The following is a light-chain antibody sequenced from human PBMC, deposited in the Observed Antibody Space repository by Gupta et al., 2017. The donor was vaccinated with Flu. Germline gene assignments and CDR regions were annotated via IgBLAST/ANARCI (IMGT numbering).Light chain of an antibody. CDR3: LQIYTSPRT. Sequence: PSSLSASVGDRVTITCRASQSIDTYLNWYQHKPGKAPKLLIYAASNLQGGVPSRCSGSGSGTEFTLTVTSLHPEDFATYYCLQIYTSPRTFGQGTQVEIK. CDR1: QSIDTY. CDR2: AAS. V-gene: IGKV1-39*01. J-gene: IGKJ1*01.